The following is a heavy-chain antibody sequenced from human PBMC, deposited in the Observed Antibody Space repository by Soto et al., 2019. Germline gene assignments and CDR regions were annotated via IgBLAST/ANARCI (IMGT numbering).Heavy chain of an antibody. Sequence: SETLSLTCTFSGYSIRSAGYYWAWIRQHPGKGLEWIGYIYYSGSPFYNPSLQSRVAVSVDTSKNQFFLRLSFVTAADTAVYYCARDAMVADIPYYFDSWGQGALVTVSS. CDR2: IYYSGSP. V-gene: IGHV4-31*03. CDR3: ARDAMVADIPYYFDS. D-gene: IGHD2-15*01. J-gene: IGHJ4*02. CDR1: GYSIRSAGYY.